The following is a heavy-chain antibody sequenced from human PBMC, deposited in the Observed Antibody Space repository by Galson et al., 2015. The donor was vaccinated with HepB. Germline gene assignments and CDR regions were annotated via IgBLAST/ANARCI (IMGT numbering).Heavy chain of an antibody. Sequence: SVKVSCKASGFTFTSSAVQWVRQARGQRLEWIGWIVVGSGNTNYAQKFQERVTITRDMSTSTAYMELSSLRSEDTAVYYCAAGPRVGYYDGSGYRTLYYYGMDVWGQGTTVTVSS. CDR3: AAGPRVGYYDGSGYRTLYYYGMDV. D-gene: IGHD3-22*01. CDR1: GFTFTSSA. J-gene: IGHJ6*02. V-gene: IGHV1-58*01. CDR2: IVVGSGNT.